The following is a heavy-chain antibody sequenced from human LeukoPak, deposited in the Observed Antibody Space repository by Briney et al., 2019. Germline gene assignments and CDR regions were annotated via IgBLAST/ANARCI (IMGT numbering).Heavy chain of an antibody. J-gene: IGHJ4*02. V-gene: IGHV4-34*01. CDR3: ARRRYYWNY. CDR1: GGSFSGYY. Sequence: PSETLSLTCAVYGGSFSGYYWSWIRQPPGKGLEWIGEINHSGSTNYNPSLKSRVTIPVDTSKNQFSLKLSSVTAADTAVYYCARRRYYWNYWGQGTLVTVSS. CDR2: INHSGST. D-gene: IGHD3-22*01.